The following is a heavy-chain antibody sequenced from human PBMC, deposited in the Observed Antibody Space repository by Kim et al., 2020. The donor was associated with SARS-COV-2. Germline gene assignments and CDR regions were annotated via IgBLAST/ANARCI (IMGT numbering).Heavy chain of an antibody. CDR3: ARDRIAAAGMTNY. J-gene: IGHJ4*02. Sequence: SVKVSCKASGGTFSSYTISWVRQAPGQGLEWMGRIIPILGIANYAQKFQGRVTITADKSTSTAYMELSSLRSEDTAVYYCARDRIAAAGMTNYWGQGTLVTVSS. CDR2: IIPILGIA. CDR1: GGTFSSYT. V-gene: IGHV1-69*04. D-gene: IGHD6-13*01.